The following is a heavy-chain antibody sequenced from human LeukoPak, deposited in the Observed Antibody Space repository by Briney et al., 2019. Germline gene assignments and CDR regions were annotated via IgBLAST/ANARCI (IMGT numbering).Heavy chain of an antibody. Sequence: SETLSLTCAVYGGSFSGYYWSWIRQPPGKGLEWIGEINHSGSTNYNPSLKGRVTISVDTSKNQFSLKLSSVTAADTAVYCCARRSYYDSSFDYWGQGTLVTVSS. J-gene: IGHJ4*02. V-gene: IGHV4-34*01. CDR1: GGSFSGYY. CDR2: INHSGST. CDR3: ARRSYYDSSFDY. D-gene: IGHD3-22*01.